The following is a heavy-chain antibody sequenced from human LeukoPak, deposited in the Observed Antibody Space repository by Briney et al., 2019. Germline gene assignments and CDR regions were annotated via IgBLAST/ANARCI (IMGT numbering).Heavy chain of an antibody. CDR2: IYYSGST. J-gene: IGHJ4*02. Sequence: PSETLSLTCTVSGGSISSSSYYWGWIRQPPGKGLEWIGTIYYSGSTYYNPSLKSRVTISVDTSKNQFSLKLSSVTAADTAVYYCARHGIGDNTYFDYWGQGTLVTVSS. CDR3: ARHGIGDNTYFDY. D-gene: IGHD4-23*01. CDR1: GGSISSSSYY. V-gene: IGHV4-39*01.